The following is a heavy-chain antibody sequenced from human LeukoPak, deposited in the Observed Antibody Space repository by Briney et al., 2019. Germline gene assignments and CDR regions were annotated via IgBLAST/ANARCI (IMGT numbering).Heavy chain of an antibody. CDR2: MNPNRGNT. D-gene: IGHD3-22*01. CDR1: VYTFTRYD. J-gene: IGHJ4*02. V-gene: IGHV1-8*01. Sequence: GASVKVSCKASVYTFTRYDIYWVRQATGQGLEWMGWMNPNRGNTGYAQKFQGRVTMTRNTSISTAYMELSSLRSEDTAVYYCARGGGYYDRSAKYFIRPPEFWGQGTLVTVSS. CDR3: ARGGGYYDRSAKYFIRPPEF.